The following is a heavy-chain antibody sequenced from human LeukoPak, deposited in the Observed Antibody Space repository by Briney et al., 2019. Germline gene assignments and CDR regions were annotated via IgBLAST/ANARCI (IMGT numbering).Heavy chain of an antibody. D-gene: IGHD3-16*02. CDR1: GFTFNSFA. Sequence: GGSLRLSCAASGFTFNSFAMYWVRQAPGKGLEWVSSISGSDGTSHCADFVKGRFTISRDNSKNTLYLQMNSLRAEDTAAYYCAKSLGVGGYTRYKGFDQWGQGTLVVVSS. J-gene: IGHJ4*02. V-gene: IGHV3-23*01. CDR2: ISGSDGTS. CDR3: AKSLGVGGYTRYKGFDQ.